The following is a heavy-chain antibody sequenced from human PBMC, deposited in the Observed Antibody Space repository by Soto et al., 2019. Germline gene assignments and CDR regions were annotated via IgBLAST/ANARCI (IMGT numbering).Heavy chain of an antibody. D-gene: IGHD2-8*02. CDR1: GFTFSSYA. J-gene: IGHJ4*02. CDR3: ARARTARAAWWDY. CDR2: ISYDGSNK. V-gene: IGHV3-30-3*01. Sequence: QVQLVESGGGVVQPGRSLRLSCAASGFTFSSYAMHWVRQAPGKGLEWVAVISYDGSNKYYADSVKGRFTISRDNSKNSRYLQRNSMRVGEAGVYYCARARTARAAWWDYWGQGTLVTVSS.